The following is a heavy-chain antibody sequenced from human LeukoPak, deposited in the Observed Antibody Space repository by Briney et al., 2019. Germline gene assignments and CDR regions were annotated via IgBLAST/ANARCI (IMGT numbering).Heavy chain of an antibody. CDR2: INAANGNT. J-gene: IGHJ5*02. D-gene: IGHD6-19*01. CDR1: GYTFTSYG. CDR3: ARGAPIRVAVAATFDP. Sequence: ASVKVSCKASGYTFTSYGISWVRQAPGQRLEWMGWINAANGNTQYSQKFQGRVTITRDTSASTAYMELSSLRSEDTAMYYCARGAPIRVAVAATFDPWGQGTLVTVPS. V-gene: IGHV1-3*01.